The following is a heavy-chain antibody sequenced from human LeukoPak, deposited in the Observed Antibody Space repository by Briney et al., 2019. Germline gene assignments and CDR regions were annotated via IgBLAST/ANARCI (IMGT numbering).Heavy chain of an antibody. D-gene: IGHD6-19*01. Sequence: KPGGSLRLSCAASGFTFSSYSMNWVRQAPGKGLEWVSSISSSSSYIYYADSVKGRFTISRDNAKNSLYLQMNSLRAEDTAVYYCARVAAVAGRAFDIWGQGTMVTVSS. J-gene: IGHJ3*02. CDR3: ARVAAVAGRAFDI. CDR1: GFTFSSYS. CDR2: ISSSSSYI. V-gene: IGHV3-21*01.